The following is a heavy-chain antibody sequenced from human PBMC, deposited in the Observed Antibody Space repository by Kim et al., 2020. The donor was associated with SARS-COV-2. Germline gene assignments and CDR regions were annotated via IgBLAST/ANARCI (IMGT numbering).Heavy chain of an antibody. J-gene: IGHJ4*02. CDR2: STI. Sequence: STIYYADSVKGRFSNSRDNAKNSVYLQMDSLRDEDTAVYYCARSGNFRVDYWGQGTLVTVSS. V-gene: IGHV3-48*02. CDR3: ARSGNFRVDY.